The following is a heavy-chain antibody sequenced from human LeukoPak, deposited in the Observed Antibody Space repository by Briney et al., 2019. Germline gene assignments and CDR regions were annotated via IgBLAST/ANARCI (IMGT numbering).Heavy chain of an antibody. J-gene: IGHJ4*02. CDR3: ARTFLSGDGYKVGYFDY. D-gene: IGHD5-24*01. CDR1: GFTVSSNY. CDR2: IYSGGGT. V-gene: IGHV3-66*01. Sequence: GGSLRLSCAASGFTVSSNYMNWVRQAPGEGLEWVSVIYSGGGTYYADSVKGRFTTSRDNSKNTLSLQMNSLRAEDTAVYYCARTFLSGDGYKVGYFDYWGQGTLVTVSS.